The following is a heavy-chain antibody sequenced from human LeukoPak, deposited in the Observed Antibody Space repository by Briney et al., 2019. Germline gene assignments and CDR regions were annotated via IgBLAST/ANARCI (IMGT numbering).Heavy chain of an antibody. CDR2: ISYDGSNK. J-gene: IGHJ4*02. CDR3: ARDPTGGDY. Sequence: GGSLRLSCAASGFTFSSYSMNWVRQAPGKGLEWVAVISYDGSNKYYADSVKGRFTISRDNSKNTLYLQMNSLRAEDTAVYYCARDPTGGDYWGQGTLVTVSS. V-gene: IGHV3-30*03. CDR1: GFTFSSYS.